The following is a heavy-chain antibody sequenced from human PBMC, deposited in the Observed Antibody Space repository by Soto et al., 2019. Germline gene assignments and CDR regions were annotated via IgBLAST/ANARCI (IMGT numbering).Heavy chain of an antibody. D-gene: IGHD2-2*01. Sequence: SETLSLTCAVYGGSFSGYYWSWIRQPPGKGLEWIGEINHSGSTNYNPSLKSRVTISVDTSKNQFSLKLSSVTAADTAVYYCGRAGVPAAMQNYYYMDVWGKGTTVTVSS. V-gene: IGHV4-34*01. J-gene: IGHJ6*03. CDR3: GRAGVPAAMQNYYYMDV. CDR1: GGSFSGYY. CDR2: INHSGST.